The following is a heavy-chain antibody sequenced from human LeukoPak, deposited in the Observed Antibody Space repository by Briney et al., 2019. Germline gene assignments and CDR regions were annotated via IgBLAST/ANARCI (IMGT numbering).Heavy chain of an antibody. CDR2: INWNGGST. CDR3: AREGYYDSSGYYYGFDY. Sequence: GGSLRLSCAASGFTFDDYGMSWVRQAPGKGLEWVSGINWNGGSTGYADSVKGRFTISRDNAKNSLYLQMNSLRAEDTALYYCAREGYYDSSGYYYGFDYWGQGTLVTVSS. D-gene: IGHD3-22*01. CDR1: GFTFDDYG. J-gene: IGHJ4*02. V-gene: IGHV3-20*04.